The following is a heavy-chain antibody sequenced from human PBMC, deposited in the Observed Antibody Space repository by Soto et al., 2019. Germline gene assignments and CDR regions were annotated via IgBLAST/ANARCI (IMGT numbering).Heavy chain of an antibody. CDR2: IIPIFGTA. Sequence: QVQLVQSGAEVKKPGSSVKVSCKASGGTFSSYAISWVRQAPGQGLEWMGGIIPIFGTANYAQKFQGRVTLTADESTSTAYMELSSLRSEDTAVYYCARMGVAGIWELFSWFDPWGQGTLVTVSS. D-gene: IGHD6-19*01. V-gene: IGHV1-69*01. J-gene: IGHJ5*02. CDR3: ARMGVAGIWELFSWFDP. CDR1: GGTFSSYA.